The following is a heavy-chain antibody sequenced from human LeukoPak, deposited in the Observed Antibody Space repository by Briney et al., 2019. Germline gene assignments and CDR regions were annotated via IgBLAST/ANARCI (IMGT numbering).Heavy chain of an antibody. V-gene: IGHV4-38-2*02. CDR1: GYSISSGYY. CDR3: ARVSPTAWFDP. Sequence: LETLSLTCTVSGYSISSGYYWGWIRQPPGKGLEWIGSIYHSGSTYYNPSLKSRVTISVDTSKNQFSLKLSSVTAADTAVYYCARVSPTAWFDPWGQGTLVTVSS. CDR2: IYHSGST. J-gene: IGHJ5*02.